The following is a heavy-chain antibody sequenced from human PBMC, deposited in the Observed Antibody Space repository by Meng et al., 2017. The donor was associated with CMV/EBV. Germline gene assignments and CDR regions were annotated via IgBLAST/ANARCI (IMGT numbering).Heavy chain of an antibody. CDR3: ARDKVGYSSSWYGMDV. Sequence: ASLKVSCKASGYTFTGYYMHWVRQAPGQGPEWMGWISAYNGNTNYAQKLQGRVTMTTDTSTSTAYMELRSLRSDDTAVYYCARDKVGYSSSWYGMDVWGQGTTVTVSS. V-gene: IGHV1-18*04. J-gene: IGHJ6*02. CDR1: GYTFTGYY. CDR2: ISAYNGNT. D-gene: IGHD6-13*01.